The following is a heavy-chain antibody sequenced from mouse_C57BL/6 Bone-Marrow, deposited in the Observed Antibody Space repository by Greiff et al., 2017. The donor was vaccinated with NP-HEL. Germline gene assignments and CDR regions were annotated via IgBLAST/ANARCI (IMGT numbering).Heavy chain of an antibody. CDR2: ISNGGGST. V-gene: IGHV5-12*01. J-gene: IGHJ3*01. Sequence: DVKLVESGGGLVQPGGSLKLSCAASGFTFSDYYMYWVRQTPEKRLEWVAYISNGGGSTYYPDTVKGRFTISRDNAKNTLYLQMSRLKSEDTAMYYCASLEGSRADWGQGTLVTVSA. CDR1: GFTFSDYY. D-gene: IGHD3-3*01. CDR3: ASLEGSRAD.